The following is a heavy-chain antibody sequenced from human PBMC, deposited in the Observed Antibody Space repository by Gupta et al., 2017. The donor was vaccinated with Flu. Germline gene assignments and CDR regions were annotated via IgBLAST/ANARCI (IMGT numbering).Heavy chain of an antibody. Sequence: QLQLQESGPGLIKPSETPSRTCNVSGGFTSGRNYFWNWVRQPPGCGLDWIGSIYNSWCTYYSPSLKSPATISLDTSNNQLSLKLMSVTAADTATLDGARRDASRDYYGMDVWGQGTTVTVSS. CDR2: IYNSWCT. V-gene: IGHV4-39*01. CDR3: ARRDASRDYYGMDV. CDR1: GGFTSGRNYF. D-gene: IGHD3-10*01. J-gene: IGHJ6*02.